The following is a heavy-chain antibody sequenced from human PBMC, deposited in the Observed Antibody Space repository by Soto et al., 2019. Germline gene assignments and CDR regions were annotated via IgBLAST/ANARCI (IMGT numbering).Heavy chain of an antibody. D-gene: IGHD1-1*01. CDR3: AKGPWTSDRVTDYYYYYGMDV. V-gene: IGHV3-23*01. Sequence: EVQLLESGGGLVQPGGSLRLSCAASGFTFSSYAMSWVRQAPGKGLEWVSAISGSGGSTYYADSVKGGFTISRDNSKHTLYLQMNSLRAEDTAVYYCAKGPWTSDRVTDYYYYYGMDVWGQGTTVTVSS. J-gene: IGHJ6*02. CDR2: ISGSGGST. CDR1: GFTFSSYA.